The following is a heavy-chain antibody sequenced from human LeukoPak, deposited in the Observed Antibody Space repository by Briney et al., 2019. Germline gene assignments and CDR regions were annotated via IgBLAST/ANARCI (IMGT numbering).Heavy chain of an antibody. V-gene: IGHV4-4*07. CDR1: GDSVSSYY. J-gene: IGHJ4*02. Sequence: TSETLSLTCTVSGDSVSSYYWSWIRQPAGKGLEWFGHIYTSGSTNYNPSLKSRVTMSVDTSKNQFSLKLSSVTAADTAVYYCARDVVAAAGTWDYWGQGTLVTVSS. D-gene: IGHD6-13*01. CDR3: ARDVVAAAGTWDY. CDR2: IYTSGST.